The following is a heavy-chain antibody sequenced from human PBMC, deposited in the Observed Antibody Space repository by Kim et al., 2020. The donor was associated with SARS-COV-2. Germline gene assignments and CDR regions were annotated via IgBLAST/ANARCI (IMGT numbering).Heavy chain of an antibody. CDR1: GYTFTGYY. D-gene: IGHD2-15*01. CDR2: INPNSGGT. CDR3: ARGYCSGGSCFYYYYGMDV. Sequence: ASVKVSCKASGYTFTGYYMHWVRQAPGQGLEWMGWINPNSGGTNYAQKFQGRVTMTRDTSISTAYMELSRLRSDDTAVYYCARGYCSGGSCFYYYYGMDVWGQGTTVTVSS. V-gene: IGHV1-2*02. J-gene: IGHJ6*02.